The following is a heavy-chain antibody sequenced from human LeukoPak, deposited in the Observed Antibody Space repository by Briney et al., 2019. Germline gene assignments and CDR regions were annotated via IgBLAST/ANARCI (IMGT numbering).Heavy chain of an antibody. D-gene: IGHD3-22*01. CDR2: IYHSGST. CDR1: GGSISSGGYY. CDR3: AREWDDSSGYLSVDY. Sequence: PSQTLSLTCTVSGGSISSGGYYWSWIRQHPGKGLEWIGYIYHSGSTYYNPSLKSRVTISVDTSKNQFSLKLSSVTAADTAVYYCAREWDDSSGYLSVDYWGQGTLVTVSS. J-gene: IGHJ4*02. V-gene: IGHV4-31*03.